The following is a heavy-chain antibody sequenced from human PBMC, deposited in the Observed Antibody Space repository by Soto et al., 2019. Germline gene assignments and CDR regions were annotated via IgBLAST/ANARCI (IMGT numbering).Heavy chain of an antibody. J-gene: IGHJ6*02. CDR2: INDSGTT. Sequence: SEPLSLTCAIYGGSFSGFYWSLFRQRPGKGLEWIGEINDSGTTNYNPSLKSRVTISADTSKNNFSLRLTYVTAADTAVYYCARENSQNVYSHHGMDVWGPGNTVT. V-gene: IGHV4-34*01. CDR3: ARENSQNVYSHHGMDV. CDR1: GGSFSGFY.